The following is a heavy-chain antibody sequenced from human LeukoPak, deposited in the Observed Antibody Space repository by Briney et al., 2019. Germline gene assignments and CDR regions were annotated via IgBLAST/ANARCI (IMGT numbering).Heavy chain of an antibody. CDR1: GFTFPDYA. D-gene: IGHD5-18*01. CDR3: AKDYMVTSTWYATFDS. Sequence: GGSLRLSCEASGFTFPDYAMYWFRQVPGKGLEWVSLISGNANRTDYADSVKGRFTISRDNIRNSLSLQMTSLTSEDSAFYYCAKDYMVTSTWYATFDSWGQETLVTVSS. J-gene: IGHJ4*02. CDR2: ISGNANRT. V-gene: IGHV3-43*02.